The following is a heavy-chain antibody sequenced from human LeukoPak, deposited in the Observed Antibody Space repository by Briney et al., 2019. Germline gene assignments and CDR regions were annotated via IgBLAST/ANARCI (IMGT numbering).Heavy chain of an antibody. CDR1: GYTFTDYY. Sequence: GASVKVSCKASGYTFTDYYMHWVQQAPGKGLEWMGRVDPEDGETIYAEKFQGRVTITADTSTDTAYMELSSLRSEDTAVYYCARDGRWLQLDYWGQGTLVTVSS. D-gene: IGHD5-24*01. CDR3: ARDGRWLQLDY. V-gene: IGHV1-69-2*01. J-gene: IGHJ4*02. CDR2: VDPEDGET.